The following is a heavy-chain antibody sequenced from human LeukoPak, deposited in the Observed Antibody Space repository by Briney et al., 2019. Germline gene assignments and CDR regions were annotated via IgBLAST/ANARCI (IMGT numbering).Heavy chain of an antibody. Sequence: PGGSLRLSCAASGFTFSSYGMSWVRQAPGKGLEWVSAISGSGGSTYYADSVKGRFTISRDNSKNTLYLQMNSLRAEDTAVYYCAKALDYGDYEGFDYWGQGTLVTVSS. D-gene: IGHD4-17*01. J-gene: IGHJ4*02. CDR3: AKALDYGDYEGFDY. CDR2: ISGSGGST. V-gene: IGHV3-23*01. CDR1: GFTFSSYG.